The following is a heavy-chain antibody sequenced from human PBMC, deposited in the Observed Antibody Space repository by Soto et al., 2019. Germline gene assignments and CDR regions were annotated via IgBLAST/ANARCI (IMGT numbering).Heavy chain of an antibody. Sequence: QVQLQESGPGLVKPSQTLSLTCTVSGGSISSGGYYWSWIRQHPGQGLEWIGYIYYSGSTYYNPSLKVRVTISVDTSKNQFSLKLSSVTAADTAVYYCARSPEATVTAFDYWGQGTLVTVSS. CDR3: ARSPEATVTAFDY. CDR2: IYYSGST. D-gene: IGHD4-17*01. V-gene: IGHV4-31*03. CDR1: GGSISSGGYY. J-gene: IGHJ4*02.